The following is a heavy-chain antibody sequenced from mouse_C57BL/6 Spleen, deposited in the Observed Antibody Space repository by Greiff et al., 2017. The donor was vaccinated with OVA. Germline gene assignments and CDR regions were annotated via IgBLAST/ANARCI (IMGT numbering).Heavy chain of an antibody. Sequence: QVHVKQPGAELVRPGSSVKLSCKASGYTFTSYWMHWVKQRPIQGLEWIGNIDPSDSETHYNQKFKDKATLTVDKSSSTAYMQLSSLTSEDSAVYYCAIDYGSQPGNFDYWGQGTTLTVSS. D-gene: IGHD1-1*01. V-gene: IGHV1-52*01. CDR3: AIDYGSQPGNFDY. CDR2: IDPSDSET. J-gene: IGHJ2*01. CDR1: GYTFTSYW.